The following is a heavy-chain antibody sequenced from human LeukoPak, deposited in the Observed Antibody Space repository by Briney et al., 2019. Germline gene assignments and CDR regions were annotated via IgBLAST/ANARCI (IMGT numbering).Heavy chain of an antibody. Sequence: GEALKISCKGSGYSFTSYWIGWVRQMPGKGLEWTGSIYPGDSDTRYSPSFQGQVTISADKSISTAYLQWSSLKASDTAMYYCARGNYGDKPFQYYYGMDVWGQGTTVTVSS. CDR1: GYSFTSYW. D-gene: IGHD4-17*01. CDR2: IYPGDSDT. CDR3: ARGNYGDKPFQYYYGMDV. J-gene: IGHJ6*02. V-gene: IGHV5-51*01.